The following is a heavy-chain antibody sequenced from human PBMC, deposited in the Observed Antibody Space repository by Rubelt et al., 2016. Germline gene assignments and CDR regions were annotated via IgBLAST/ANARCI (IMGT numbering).Heavy chain of an antibody. V-gene: IGHV4-34*01. Sequence: QVQLQQWGAGLLKPSETLSLTCAVYGGSFSGYYWSWIRQPPGKGLEWIGEINHSGSTNYNPSLKSRVTISVDTSKNQCSLKLSSVTAADTAVYYCARGRGYSNYGGMDVWGQGTTVTVSS. CDR3: ARGRGYSNYGGMDV. D-gene: IGHD4-11*01. J-gene: IGHJ6*02. CDR1: GGSFSGYY. CDR2: INHSGST.